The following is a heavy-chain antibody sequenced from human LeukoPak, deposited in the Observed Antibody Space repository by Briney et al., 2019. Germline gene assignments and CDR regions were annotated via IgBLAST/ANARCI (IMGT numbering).Heavy chain of an antibody. J-gene: IGHJ4*02. V-gene: IGHV4-34*01. D-gene: IGHD2-2*02. CDR3: ARHLHKPLGYCSSTSCYRGFFDY. Sequence: PSETLSLTCAVYGGSFSGYYWSWIRQPPGKGLEWIGEINHSGSTNYSPSLKSRVTISVDTSKNQFSLKLSSVTAADTAVYYCARHLHKPLGYCSSTSCYRGFFDYWGQGTLVTVSS. CDR1: GGSFSGYY. CDR2: INHSGST.